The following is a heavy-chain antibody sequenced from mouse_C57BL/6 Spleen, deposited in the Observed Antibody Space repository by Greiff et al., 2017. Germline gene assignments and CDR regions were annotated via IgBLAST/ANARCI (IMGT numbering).Heavy chain of an antibody. Sequence: VMLVESGAELMKPGASVKLSCKATGYTFTGYWIEWVKQRPGHGLEWIGEILPGSGSTNYNEKFKGKATFTADTSSNTAYMQLRSLTTGDSAIYYCAREGVYYYGSSPFAYWGQGTLVTVSA. J-gene: IGHJ3*01. CDR3: AREGVYYYGSSPFAY. V-gene: IGHV1-9*01. CDR2: ILPGSGST. D-gene: IGHD1-1*01. CDR1: GYTFTGYW.